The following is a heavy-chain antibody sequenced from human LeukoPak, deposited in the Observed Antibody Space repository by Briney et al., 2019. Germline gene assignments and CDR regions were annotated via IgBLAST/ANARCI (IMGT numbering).Heavy chain of an antibody. J-gene: IGHJ3*02. D-gene: IGHD3-10*01. CDR1: GYTLTEVS. CDR3: ATTITHWGAFDI. CDR2: FDPEDGET. V-gene: IGHV1-24*01. Sequence: ASVKVSCKVSGYTLTEVSMHWVRQAPGKGLEWMGGFDPEDGETIYAQKFQGRVTMTEDTSTDTAYMELSSLRSEDTAVYYCATTITHWGAFDIWGQGTMVTVSS.